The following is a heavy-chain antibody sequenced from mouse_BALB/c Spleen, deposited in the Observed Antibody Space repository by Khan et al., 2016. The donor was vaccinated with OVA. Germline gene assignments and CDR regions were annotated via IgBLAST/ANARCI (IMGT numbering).Heavy chain of an antibody. V-gene: IGHV1-87*01. CDR2: IYPGDGDT. CDR3: ARTYDGYYGGFAY. CDR1: GYTFTSYW. J-gene: IGHJ3*01. Sequence: VQLQQSGAELARPGASVKLSCKASGYTFTSYWMQWVKQRPGQGLEWIGAIYPGDGDTRYTQKFKGKSTLTADKSSRTAYMQLSSLASEDSAVYYCARTYDGYYGGFAYWGQGTLVTVSA. D-gene: IGHD2-3*01.